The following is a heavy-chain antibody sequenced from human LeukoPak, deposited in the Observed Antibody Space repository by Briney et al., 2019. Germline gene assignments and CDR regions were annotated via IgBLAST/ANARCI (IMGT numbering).Heavy chain of an antibody. CDR2: IYYSGST. D-gene: IGHD5-18*01. J-gene: IGHJ5*02. V-gene: IGHV4-59*13. CDR3: ASAGYSYVSWFDP. Sequence: SETLSLTCTVSGGSISSYYWSWIRQPPGKGLEWIGYIYYSGSTNYNPSLKSRVTISVDTSKNQFSLKLSSVTAADTAVYYCASAGYSYVSWFDPWGQGTLVTVSS. CDR1: GGSISSYY.